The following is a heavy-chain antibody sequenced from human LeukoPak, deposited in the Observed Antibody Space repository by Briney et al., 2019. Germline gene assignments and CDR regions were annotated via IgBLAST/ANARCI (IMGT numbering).Heavy chain of an antibody. V-gene: IGHV4-39*01. J-gene: IGHJ3*02. CDR3: ARHSVSVGSGNDAFDI. D-gene: IGHD2-15*01. CDR1: GGSTSSSDYY. Sequence: VKPSETLSLTCTVSGGSTSSSDYYWGWIRQPPDEGLEWIASIRYSGNTYYNPSLKSRVTISVDTSKNQFSLKLNSVTAADTAVYYCARHSVSVGSGNDAFDIWGQGTMVTVSS. CDR2: IRYSGNT.